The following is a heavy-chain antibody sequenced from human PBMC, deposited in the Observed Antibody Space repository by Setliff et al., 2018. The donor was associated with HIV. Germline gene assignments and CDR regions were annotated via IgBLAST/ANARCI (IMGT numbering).Heavy chain of an antibody. D-gene: IGHD6-19*01. J-gene: IGHJ2*01. CDR1: GYTFSSNY. CDR2: INPTGDIT. V-gene: IGHV1-46*01. Sequence: GASVKVSCKASGYTFSSNYMHWVRQAPGQGLEWMGLINPTGDITFYPQKFQARVTMTRDTSASTVYLELRSLRSEDTAVYYCARDPNSGWSSDWYFDLWGRGTLVTVSS. CDR3: ARDPNSGWSSDWYFDL.